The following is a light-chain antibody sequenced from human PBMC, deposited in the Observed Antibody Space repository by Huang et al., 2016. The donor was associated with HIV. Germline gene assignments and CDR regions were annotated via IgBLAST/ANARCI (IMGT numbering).Light chain of an antibody. Sequence: EIVMTQSPATLSVSPGDGATLSCRASESVSTNLAWYQQKPGQAPRLLIYGASTRAAGIPATCSGSGSATESSLTISSLQSEDFAFYHCQQYNTWPWTFGQGTKVEI. CDR2: GAS. CDR3: QQYNTWPWT. J-gene: IGKJ1*01. CDR1: ESVSTN. V-gene: IGKV3-15*01.